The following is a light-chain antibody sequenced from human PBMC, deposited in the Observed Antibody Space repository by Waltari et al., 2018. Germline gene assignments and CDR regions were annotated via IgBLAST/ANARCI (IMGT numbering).Light chain of an antibody. CDR3: MQPLQTPIT. J-gene: IGKJ5*01. CDR2: LGS. CDR1: QSLLHSNGYNF. V-gene: IGKV2-28*01. Sequence: DIVMTQSPVSLPVTPGEPASISCRSSQSLLHSNGYNFLDWYLQKPGQSPQLLIYLGSNRASGVPDRFSCSGSGTDFTLKISGVEAEDVGVYFCMQPLQTPITFGQGTRLEIK.